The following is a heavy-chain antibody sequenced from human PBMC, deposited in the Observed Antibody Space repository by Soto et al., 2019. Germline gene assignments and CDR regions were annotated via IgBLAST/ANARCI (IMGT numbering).Heavy chain of an antibody. CDR2: IYYSGST. CDR1: GGSISSYY. D-gene: IGHD6-19*01. Sequence: PSETLSLTCTVSGGSISSYYWSWIRQPPGKGLEWLGYIYYSGSTYYNPSLETRVTISLDTSKNQFSLRLSSVTAADTAVYYCAREGIDSSGWSHYFDYWGQGALVTVSS. CDR3: AREGIDSSGWSHYFDY. J-gene: IGHJ4*02. V-gene: IGHV4-59*01.